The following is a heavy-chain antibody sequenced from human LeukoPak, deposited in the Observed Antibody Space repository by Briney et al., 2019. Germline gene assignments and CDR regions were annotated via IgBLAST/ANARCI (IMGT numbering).Heavy chain of an antibody. Sequence: SETLSLTCTVSGGSISSSSYYWGWIRQPPGKGLEWIGSIYYSGSTYYNPSLKSRVTISVDTSKNQCSLKLSSVTAADTAVYYCARDVVAAAGTWDYWGQGTLVTVSS. D-gene: IGHD6-13*01. J-gene: IGHJ4*02. CDR2: IYYSGST. V-gene: IGHV4-39*07. CDR3: ARDVVAAAGTWDY. CDR1: GGSISSSSYY.